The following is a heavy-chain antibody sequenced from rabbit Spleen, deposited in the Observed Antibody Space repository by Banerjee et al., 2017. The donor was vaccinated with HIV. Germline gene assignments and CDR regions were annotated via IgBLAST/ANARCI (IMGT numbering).Heavy chain of an antibody. Sequence: QEQLVESGGGLVKPEASLTLTCTASGVSFSSNHYMCWVRQAPGKGLEWIACIEGGSSAFSYFASWAKGRFTISKTSSTTVTLQMTSLTAADTATYFCARDLTGVIGWNFGWWGQGTLVTVS. D-gene: IGHD1-1*01. V-gene: IGHV1S45*01. CDR2: IEGGSSAFS. J-gene: IGHJ4*01. CDR1: GVSFSSNHY. CDR3: ARDLTGVIGWNFGW.